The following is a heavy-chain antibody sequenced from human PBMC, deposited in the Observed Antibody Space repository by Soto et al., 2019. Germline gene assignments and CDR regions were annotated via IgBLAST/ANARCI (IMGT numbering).Heavy chain of an antibody. Sequence: ASVKVSCKASGYTFTSYDINWVRQATGQGLEWMGWMNPNSGNTGYAQKFQGRVTMTRNTSISTAYMELSSLRSEDTAVYYCAKWSRIVGATTVQGKYYFDYWGQGTLVTVSS. CDR1: GYTFTSYD. D-gene: IGHD1-26*01. J-gene: IGHJ4*02. V-gene: IGHV1-8*01. CDR3: AKWSRIVGATTVQGKYYFDY. CDR2: MNPNSGNT.